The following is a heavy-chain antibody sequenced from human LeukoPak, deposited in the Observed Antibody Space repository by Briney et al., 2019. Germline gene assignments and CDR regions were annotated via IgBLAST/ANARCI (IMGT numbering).Heavy chain of an antibody. V-gene: IGHV4-59*01. D-gene: IGHD2-2*01. Sequence: SETLSLTCTVSGGSISSYYWSWIRQPPGKGLEWIGYIYYSGSTNYNPSLKSRVTISVDTSKNQFSLKLSSVTAADTAVYYCARGLVYCSSTSCSWFDPWGQGTLVTVSS. CDR3: ARGLVYCSSTSCSWFDP. J-gene: IGHJ5*02. CDR1: GGSISSYY. CDR2: IYYSGST.